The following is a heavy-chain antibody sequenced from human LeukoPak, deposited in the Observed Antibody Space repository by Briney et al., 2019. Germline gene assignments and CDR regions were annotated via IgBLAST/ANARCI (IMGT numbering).Heavy chain of an antibody. CDR3: ARTKGVGDLFDY. CDR1: GGSISSYY. J-gene: IGHJ4*02. V-gene: IGHV4-59*01. CDR2: IYYSGST. D-gene: IGHD2-21*02. Sequence: PSETLSLTCTVSGGSISSYYWSWIRQPPGKGLEWIGYIYYSGSTYYNPSLKSRVTISVDTSKNQFSLKLSSVTAADTAVYYCARTKGVGDLFDYWGQGTLVTVSS.